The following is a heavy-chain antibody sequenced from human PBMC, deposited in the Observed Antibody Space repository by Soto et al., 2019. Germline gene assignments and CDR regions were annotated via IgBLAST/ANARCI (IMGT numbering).Heavy chain of an antibody. CDR3: ARDSSIAARLLYYYGMDV. D-gene: IGHD6-6*01. CDR2: IYHSGST. V-gene: IGHV4-4*02. J-gene: IGHJ6*02. CDR1: GGSISSSNW. Sequence: ETLSLTCAVSGGSISSSNWWSWVRQPPGKGLEWIGEIYHSGSTNYNPSLKSRVTISVDKSKNQFSLKLSSVTAADTAVYYCARDSSIAARLLYYYGMDVWGQGTTVTVSS.